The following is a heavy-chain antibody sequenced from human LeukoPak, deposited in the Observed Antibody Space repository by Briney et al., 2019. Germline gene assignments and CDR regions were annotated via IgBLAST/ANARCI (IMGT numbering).Heavy chain of an antibody. V-gene: IGHV4-30-4*01. CDR2: IYYSGST. Sequence: PSETLSLTCTVSGGSISSGDYYWSWFRQPPGKGLEWIGYIYYSGSTYYNPSLKSRVTISVDTSKNQFSMKLSSVTAADTAVYYCARQYYYDSSGYYAVNWFDPWGQGTLVTVSS. CDR1: GGSISSGDYY. J-gene: IGHJ5*02. D-gene: IGHD3-22*01. CDR3: ARQYYYDSSGYYAVNWFDP.